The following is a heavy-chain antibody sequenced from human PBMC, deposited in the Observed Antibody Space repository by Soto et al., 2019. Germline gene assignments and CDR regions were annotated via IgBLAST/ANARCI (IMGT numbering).Heavy chain of an antibody. Sequence: LEILSLTCTVSGGSISSSIYYWGWIRQPPGKGLEWIGSIYYSGSTYYNPSLKSRVTISVDTSKDQFSLKLSSVTAADTAVYYCARRPGYSYGLDYWGQGTLVTVSS. CDR3: ARRPGYSYGLDY. CDR1: GGSISSSIYY. D-gene: IGHD5-18*01. J-gene: IGHJ4*02. V-gene: IGHV4-39*01. CDR2: IYYSGST.